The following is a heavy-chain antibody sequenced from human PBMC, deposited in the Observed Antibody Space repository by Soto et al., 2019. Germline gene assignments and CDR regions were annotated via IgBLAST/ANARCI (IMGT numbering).Heavy chain of an antibody. D-gene: IGHD3-3*01. Sequence: SGWSLRLSCAASGFTSDDYAMHWVRQAPGKGLEWVSGISWNSGSIGYADSVKGRFTISRDNAKNSLYLQMNSLRAEDTALYYCAKDGLRQDFWSGYPQYYYYGMDVWGQGTTVTVSS. CDR1: GFTSDDYA. J-gene: IGHJ6*02. CDR3: AKDGLRQDFWSGYPQYYYYGMDV. V-gene: IGHV3-9*02. CDR2: ISWNSGSI.